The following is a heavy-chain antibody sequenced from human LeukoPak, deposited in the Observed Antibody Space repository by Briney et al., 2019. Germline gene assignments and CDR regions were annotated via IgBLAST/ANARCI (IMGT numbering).Heavy chain of an antibody. Sequence: SVKVSCKASGGTFSSYAISWVRQAPGQGLEWMGRIIPIFGIANSAQKFQGRVTITADKSTSTAYMELSSLRSEDTAVYYCARACYMVRGVIITPPYGMDVWGQGTTVTVSS. V-gene: IGHV1-69*04. D-gene: IGHD3-10*01. J-gene: IGHJ6*02. CDR2: IIPIFGIA. CDR3: ARACYMVRGVIITPPYGMDV. CDR1: GGTFSSYA.